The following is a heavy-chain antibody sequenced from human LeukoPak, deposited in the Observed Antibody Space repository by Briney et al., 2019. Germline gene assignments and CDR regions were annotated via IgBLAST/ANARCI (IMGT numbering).Heavy chain of an antibody. CDR3: ARGSWIAARPRPLRYYFDY. V-gene: IGHV4-30-4*01. CDR1: GGSISSGDYY. CDR2: IYYSGST. J-gene: IGHJ4*02. D-gene: IGHD6-6*01. Sequence: PSQTLSLTCTVSGGSISSGDYYWSWIRQPPGKGLEWIGYIYYSGSTYYNPSLKSRVTISVDTSKNQFSLKLSSVTAADTAVYYCARGSWIAARPRPLRYYFDYWGQGTLVTVSS.